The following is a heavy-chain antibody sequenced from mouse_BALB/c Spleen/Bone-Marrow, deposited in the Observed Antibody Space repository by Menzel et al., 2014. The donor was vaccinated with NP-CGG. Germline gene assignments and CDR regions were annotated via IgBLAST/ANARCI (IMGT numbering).Heavy chain of an antibody. V-gene: IGHV14-3*02. D-gene: IGHD1-1*01. CDR1: GFNIKDTY. J-gene: IGHJ2*01. CDR2: IDPANGNT. Sequence: EVKLMESGAELVKPGASVKLSCTASGFNIKDTYMHWVKQRPEQGLEWIGRIDPANGNTKYDPKFQGKATITADTSSNTADLQLSSLTSEDTAVYYCVSYYYGNYFDSWGQGTTPTVSS. CDR3: VSYYYGNYFDS.